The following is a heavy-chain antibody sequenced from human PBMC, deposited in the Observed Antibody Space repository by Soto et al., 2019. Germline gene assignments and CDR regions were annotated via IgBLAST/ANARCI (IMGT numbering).Heavy chain of an antibody. CDR2: IYYSGST. V-gene: IGHV4-30-4*01. Sequence: QVQLQESGPGLVKPSQTLSLTCTVSGGSISSGDYYWSWIRQPPGKGLEWIGYIYYSGSTYYNPSLRGRVTISVDTSKTQFSLKLSSVTAADTAVYYCARDHYVYDILTGYGYYYGMDVWGQGTTVTVSS. J-gene: IGHJ6*02. CDR1: GGSISSGDYY. D-gene: IGHD3-9*01. CDR3: ARDHYVYDILTGYGYYYGMDV.